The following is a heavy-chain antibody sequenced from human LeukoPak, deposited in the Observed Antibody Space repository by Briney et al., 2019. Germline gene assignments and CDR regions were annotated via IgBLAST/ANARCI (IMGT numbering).Heavy chain of an antibody. CDR2: ISYGGEYT. CDR1: RFIFSSYD. V-gene: IGHV3-23*01. Sequence: GGSLRLSCAASRFIFSSYDMTWVRQAPGRGLEYVASISYGGEYTFYSGSVRGRFTVSRDNSRNVLFLEMNSLRAEDTALYFCAMKLDGNPYYFLYWGQGALVTVS. D-gene: IGHD1-14*01. CDR3: AMKLDGNPYYFLY. J-gene: IGHJ4*02.